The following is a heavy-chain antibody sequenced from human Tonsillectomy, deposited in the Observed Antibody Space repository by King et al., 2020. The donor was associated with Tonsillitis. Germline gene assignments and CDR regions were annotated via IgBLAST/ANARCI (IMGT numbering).Heavy chain of an antibody. V-gene: IGHV4-39*01. CDR1: GGSISSSSYY. D-gene: IGHD5-12*01. J-gene: IGHJ4*02. CDR3: ACHIYSGYDPFNY. Sequence: QLQESGPGLVKPSETLSLTCTVSGGSISSSSYYWGWIRPRTGKGLEWIGSIYYSGSTYYNPYRKSRVTISVDTSKNQFSLKLSSVTAADTAVYYCACHIYSGYDPFNYWGQGTLVTVSS. CDR2: IYYSGST.